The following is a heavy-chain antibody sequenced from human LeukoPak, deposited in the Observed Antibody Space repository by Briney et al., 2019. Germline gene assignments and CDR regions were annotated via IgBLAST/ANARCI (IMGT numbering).Heavy chain of an antibody. Sequence: GGSLRLSCAASGFTFSSYAMSWVRQAPGKGLEWVSAISGSGGSTYYADSVKGRFTISRDNSKNTLYLQMNSLRAEDTAVYYCAKRRGLELLYYYYMDVWGKGTTVTISS. CDR2: ISGSGGST. J-gene: IGHJ6*03. CDR1: GFTFSSYA. D-gene: IGHD1-7*01. V-gene: IGHV3-23*01. CDR3: AKRRGLELLYYYYMDV.